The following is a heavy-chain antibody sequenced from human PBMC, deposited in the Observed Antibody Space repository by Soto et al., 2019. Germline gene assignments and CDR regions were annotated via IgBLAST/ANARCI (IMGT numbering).Heavy chain of an antibody. D-gene: IGHD6-13*01. CDR3: ARHISNFRYYYYAMDV. V-gene: IGHV3-23*01. CDR1: GFTFSSYA. CDR2: ISGSGGST. Sequence: GGSLRLSCAASGFTFSSYAMSWVRQAPGKGLEWVSAISGSGGSTYYADSVKGRFTITADKSTSTAYLQWNTLKASDTAMYYCARHISNFRYYYYAMDVWGQGTTVTVSS. J-gene: IGHJ6*02.